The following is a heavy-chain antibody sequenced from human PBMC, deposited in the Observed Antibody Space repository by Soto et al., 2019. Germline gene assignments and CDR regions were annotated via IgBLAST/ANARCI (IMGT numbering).Heavy chain of an antibody. D-gene: IGHD3-22*01. J-gene: IGHJ5*02. Sequence: EVQLVESGGGLIQPGGSLRLSCVASGFSVITNYLTWVRQAPGRGLEWVSVIYGGENAYYADSVEGRFTISRDKSKNTLYLQMNSLRAEDTAVYSCAKLTYSYDSSPYQEGWFDPWGQGPLVTVSS. CDR2: IYGGENA. CDR1: GFSVITNY. V-gene: IGHV3-53*01. CDR3: AKLTYSYDSSPYQEGWFDP.